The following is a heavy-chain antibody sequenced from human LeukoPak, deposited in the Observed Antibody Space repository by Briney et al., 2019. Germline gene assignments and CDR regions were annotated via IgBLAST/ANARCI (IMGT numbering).Heavy chain of an antibody. V-gene: IGHV4-59*01. CDR1: GGSISSYY. CDR2: IYYSGST. CDR3: ALASRSNYYYYGMDV. Sequence: SEALSLTCTVSGGSISSYYWSWIRQPPGKGLEWIGYIYYSGSTNYNPPLKSRVTISVDTSKNQFSLKLSSVTAADTAVYYCALASRSNYYYYGMDVWGQGTTVTVSS. J-gene: IGHJ6*02.